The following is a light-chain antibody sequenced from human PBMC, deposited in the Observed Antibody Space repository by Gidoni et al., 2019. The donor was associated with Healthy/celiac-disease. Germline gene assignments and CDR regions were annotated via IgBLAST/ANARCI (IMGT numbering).Light chain of an antibody. Sequence: EIVLTQSPGTLSLSPGERATLSCRASQSVSSSDLAWDQQKPGQAPRLLIYGASSRATGIPDRFSGSGSGTDFTLTISRLEPEDFAVYYCQQYGSSPPLTFGGGTKVEIK. V-gene: IGKV3-20*01. CDR3: QQYGSSPPLT. CDR2: GAS. J-gene: IGKJ4*01. CDR1: QSVSSSD.